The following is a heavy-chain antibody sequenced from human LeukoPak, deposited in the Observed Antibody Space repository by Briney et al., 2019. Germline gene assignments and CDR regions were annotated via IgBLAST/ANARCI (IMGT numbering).Heavy chain of an antibody. J-gene: IGHJ1*01. Sequence: GGSLRLSCAASGFTFSSYAMSWVRQAPGKGLEWVSAISGSGGSTYYADSVKGRFTISRDNSKNTLYLQMNSLRAEDTAVYYCAKDPYYDSSGYSPSGYFQHWGQGTLVTVSS. CDR3: AKDPYYDSSGYSPSGYFQH. V-gene: IGHV3-23*01. D-gene: IGHD3-22*01. CDR1: GFTFSSYA. CDR2: ISGSGGST.